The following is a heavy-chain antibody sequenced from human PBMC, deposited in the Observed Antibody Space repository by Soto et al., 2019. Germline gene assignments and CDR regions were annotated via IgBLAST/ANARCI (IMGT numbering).Heavy chain of an antibody. D-gene: IGHD3-3*01. V-gene: IGHV3-23*01. Sequence: HPGGSLRLSCAASGFIVNNIFMTWARQAPGKGLEWLSTISGSGGSTYYADSVKGRFTISRDNSKNTLYLQMNSLRAEDTAVYYCVYFDFGVVIHFDYWGQGTLVTVSS. CDR1: GFIVNNIF. CDR3: VYFDFGVVIHFDY. J-gene: IGHJ4*02. CDR2: ISGSGGST.